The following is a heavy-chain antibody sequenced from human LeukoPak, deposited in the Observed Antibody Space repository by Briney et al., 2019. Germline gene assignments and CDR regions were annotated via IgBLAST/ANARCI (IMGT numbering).Heavy chain of an antibody. CDR3: ARGTLDTAMVHYYYYYYMDV. D-gene: IGHD5-18*01. V-gene: IGHV1-58*02. CDR2: IVVGSGNT. Sequence: GASVKVSCKASGFTFTSSAMQWVRQARGQRLEWIGWIVVGSGNTNYAQKFQERVTITRDMSTSTAYMELSSLRSEDTAVYYCARGTLDTAMVHYYYYYYMDVWGKGTTVTVSS. CDR1: GFTFTSSA. J-gene: IGHJ6*03.